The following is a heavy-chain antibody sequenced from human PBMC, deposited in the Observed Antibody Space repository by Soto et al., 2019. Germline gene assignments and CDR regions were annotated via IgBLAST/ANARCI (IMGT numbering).Heavy chain of an antibody. Sequence: QVEMVQSGAEVKKPGASVKVSCKADGYNFNGYYMHWERQAPGQGLEWMGWINPNNGGTGYAQKFQGWVNTHRDTSISTEFLELSVLTSDDAVVYYCAREADRNGLYYFDQWGQGAVVTVSS. CDR3: AREADRNGLYYFDQ. D-gene: IGHD1-1*01. J-gene: IGHJ4*02. CDR2: INPNNGGT. CDR1: GYNFNGYY. V-gene: IGHV1-2*04.